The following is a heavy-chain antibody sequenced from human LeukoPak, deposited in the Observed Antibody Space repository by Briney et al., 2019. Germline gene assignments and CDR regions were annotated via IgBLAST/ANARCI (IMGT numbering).Heavy chain of an antibody. D-gene: IGHD3-22*01. CDR3: TRGGASSGYDY. Sequence: ASVKVFCKASGYTFTTYDISWARQAPGQGLEWMGWISTYNGNTNYAQKVQGRVTMTTDTSTSTAYMELRSLRSDDTAVYYCTRGGASSGYDYWGQGTLVTVSS. J-gene: IGHJ4*02. V-gene: IGHV1-18*01. CDR1: GYTFTTYD. CDR2: ISTYNGNT.